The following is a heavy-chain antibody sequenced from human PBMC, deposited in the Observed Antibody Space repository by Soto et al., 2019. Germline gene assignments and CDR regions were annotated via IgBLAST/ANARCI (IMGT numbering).Heavy chain of an antibody. D-gene: IGHD3-10*01. J-gene: IGHJ6*02. CDR3: AIRRGTGNDNYYTYCMDV. Sequence: PXESLKISCKTFGNSFATYWCGLVRQMPGKGLGWMGIIYAGESDIRYSPSFEGQVTIAAVKSTSTAYLQWGSLKASDTAMYYCAIRRGTGNDNYYTYCMDVWGQGTTVTVSS. CDR1: GNSFATYW. V-gene: IGHV5-51*01. CDR2: IYAGESDI.